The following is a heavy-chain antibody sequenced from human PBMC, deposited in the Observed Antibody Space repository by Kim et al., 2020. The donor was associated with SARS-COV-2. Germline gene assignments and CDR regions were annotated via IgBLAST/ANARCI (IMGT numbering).Heavy chain of an antibody. CDR2: IYTGGST. J-gene: IGHJ4*02. D-gene: IGHD4-4*01. Sequence: GGSLRLSCAASGFTVSSYYMRWVRQAPGKGLEWVSVIYTGGSTYYADSVKGRFTISRDNSKNTLYLQMNSLRAEDTAVYYCAKHYSNYVTVRAADDWGQGTLVTVSS. CDR1: GFTVSSYY. V-gene: IGHV3-66*04. CDR3: AKHYSNYVTVRAADD.